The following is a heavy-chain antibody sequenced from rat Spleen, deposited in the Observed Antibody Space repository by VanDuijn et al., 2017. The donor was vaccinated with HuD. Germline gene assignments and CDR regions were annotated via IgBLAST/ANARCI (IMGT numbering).Heavy chain of an antibody. CDR3: TTGGYYGYTYGFAY. CDR1: GFTFSDYY. J-gene: IGHJ3*01. V-gene: IGHV5-20*01. Sequence: EVQLVESDGGLVQPGRSLKVSCAASGFTFSDYYMAWVRQAPTKGLEWVATSSSDGGRNFYRDSVKGRFTVSRENAKSTLYFLMDSLRSEDTGTYYCTTGGYYGYTYGFAYWGQGTLVTVSS. CDR2: SSSDGGRN. D-gene: IGHD1-9*01.